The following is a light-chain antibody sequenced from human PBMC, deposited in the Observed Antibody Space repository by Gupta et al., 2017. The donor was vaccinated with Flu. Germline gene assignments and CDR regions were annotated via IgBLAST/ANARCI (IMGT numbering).Light chain of an antibody. CDR3: QQFNVYSPYS. Sequence: STLSASVGDRVTITCRASQTLSGWLAWYQQRPGEAPKLLIYKTSTLESGVPSRFSDSGYGTEFTLTITSLQPDDFATYYCQQFNVYSPYSFGQGTKLEVK. CDR2: KTS. CDR1: QTLSGW. V-gene: IGKV1-5*03. J-gene: IGKJ2*01.